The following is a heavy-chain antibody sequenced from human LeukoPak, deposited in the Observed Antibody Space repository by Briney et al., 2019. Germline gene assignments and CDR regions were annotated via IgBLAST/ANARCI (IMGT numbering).Heavy chain of an antibody. CDR1: GYTFTSYG. D-gene: IGHD6-13*01. CDR2: INPNSGGT. V-gene: IGHV1-18*01. CDR3: ARGPAAGTYYFDY. Sequence: ASVKVSCKASGYTFTSYGISWVRQAPGQGLEWMGWINPNSGGTNYAQKFQGRVTMTTDTSTSTAYMELRSLRSDDTAVYYCARGPAAGTYYFDYWGQGTLVTVSS. J-gene: IGHJ4*02.